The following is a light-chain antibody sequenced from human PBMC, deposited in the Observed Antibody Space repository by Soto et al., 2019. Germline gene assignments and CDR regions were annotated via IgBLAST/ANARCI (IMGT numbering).Light chain of an antibody. Sequence: EIVLTQSPGTLSLSPGERATLSCRASQSVSSSYLAWYQQKPGQAPRLLIYGASSRATGIPDRFSGSGSGTDVTLTISRLEPEDFAVYYCQQYGRPLWTFGQGTKVEIK. CDR2: GAS. V-gene: IGKV3-20*01. CDR1: QSVSSSY. CDR3: QQYGRPLWT. J-gene: IGKJ1*01.